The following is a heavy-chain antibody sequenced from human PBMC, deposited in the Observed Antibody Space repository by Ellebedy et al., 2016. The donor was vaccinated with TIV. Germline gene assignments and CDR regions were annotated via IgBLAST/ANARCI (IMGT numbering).Heavy chain of an antibody. CDR2: INTNTGNS. J-gene: IGHJ4*02. CDR3: AKDQAGGYGFHL. Sequence: AASVTVSCKASGYTFTNSAIHWVRQSPGQGLEWVGWINTNTGNSQSARGFTGRFVLSLDTSVSTAFLQISSLKAEDTGVYFCAKDQAGGYGFHLWGQGTLVTVSS. D-gene: IGHD5-12*01. CDR1: GYTFTNSA. V-gene: IGHV7-4-1*02.